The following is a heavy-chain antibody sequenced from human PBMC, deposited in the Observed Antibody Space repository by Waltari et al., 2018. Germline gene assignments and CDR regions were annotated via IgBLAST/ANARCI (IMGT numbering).Heavy chain of an antibody. CDR1: GFIFSSYW. CDR2: VNKGGSIK. V-gene: IGHV3-74*01. CDR3: ARVGGYCASTSCLGF. Sequence: EVQLVESGGGLVQPGGSLRLSCAASGFIFSSYWMHWVRQAPGKGLVWFSWVNKGGSIKNTAESGGGRFTISENNAKTTLYRQINSLGADDTAGYYCARVGGYCASTSCLGFWGQGTLVTVSS. D-gene: IGHD2-2*01. J-gene: IGHJ4*02.